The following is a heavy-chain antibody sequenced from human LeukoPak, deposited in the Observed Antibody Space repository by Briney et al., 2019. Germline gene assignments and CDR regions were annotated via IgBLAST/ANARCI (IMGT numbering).Heavy chain of an antibody. D-gene: IGHD1/OR15-1a*01. CDR3: ARYFVITGSTRYLDY. CDR1: GYSFTNYW. Sequence: GESLKISCKGSGYSFTNYWIGWVRQMPGKGLEWMGIIYPGDSDTRYSPSFQGQVTISADKSISTAYLQWSSLKASDTAMYYCARYFVITGSTRYLDYWAREPRSPSPQ. CDR2: IYPGDSDT. J-gene: IGHJ4*02. V-gene: IGHV5-51*01.